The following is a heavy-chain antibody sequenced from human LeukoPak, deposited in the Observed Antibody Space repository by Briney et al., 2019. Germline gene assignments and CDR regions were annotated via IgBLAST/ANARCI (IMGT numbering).Heavy chain of an antibody. D-gene: IGHD3-22*01. Sequence: GRSLRLSCAASGFTFSSYGMHWVRQAPGKGLVWVAVISYDGSNKYYADSVKGRFTISRDNSKNTLYLQMNSLRAEDTAVYYCAATREDDSSGSSLDYWGQGTLVTVSS. J-gene: IGHJ4*02. V-gene: IGHV3-30*03. CDR1: GFTFSSYG. CDR3: AATREDDSSGSSLDY. CDR2: ISYDGSNK.